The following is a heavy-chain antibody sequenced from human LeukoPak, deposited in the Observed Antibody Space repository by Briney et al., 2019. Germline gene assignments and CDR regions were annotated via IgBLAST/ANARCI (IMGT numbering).Heavy chain of an antibody. J-gene: IGHJ6*03. CDR3: ARDQSNYMDV. D-gene: IGHD6-6*01. CDR1: GYTFTSYA. CDR2: ISAYNGNT. V-gene: IGHV1-18*01. Sequence: GASVKVSCKASGYTFTSYAMNWVRQAPGQGLEWMGWISAYNGNTNFAQKFLGRVTMTTDTSTSTVYMELRSLRSDDTAVYYCARDQSNYMDVWGKGTTVTVSS.